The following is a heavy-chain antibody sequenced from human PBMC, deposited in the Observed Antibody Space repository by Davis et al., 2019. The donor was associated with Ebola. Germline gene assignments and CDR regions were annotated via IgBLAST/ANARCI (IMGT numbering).Heavy chain of an antibody. Sequence: GESLKISCKSSGYNFSGLITYWIGWVRQTPGKGLEWMALIYPGDSDIRYSQSFQGQVTISVDKSISTAYLQWSSLNASDTAIYYCARRSLDSGLSLDAFDIWGQGTMVTVSS. CDR1: GYNFSGLITYW. J-gene: IGHJ3*02. CDR3: ARRSLDSGLSLDAFDI. CDR2: IYPGDSDI. D-gene: IGHD6-19*01. V-gene: IGHV5-51*01.